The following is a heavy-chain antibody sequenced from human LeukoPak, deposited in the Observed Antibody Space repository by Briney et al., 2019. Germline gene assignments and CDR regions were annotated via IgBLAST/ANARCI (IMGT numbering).Heavy chain of an antibody. D-gene: IGHD6-13*01. CDR3: ARVSSSSWYQEDAFDI. CDR2: IYYSGST. CDR1: GGSVSSGSYY. V-gene: IGHV4-61*01. Sequence: SEALSLTCTVSGGSVSSGSYYWSWIRQPPGKGLEWIGYIYYSGSTNYNPSLKSRVTISVDTSKNQFSLKLSSVTAADTAVYYCARVSSSSWYQEDAFDIWGQGTMVTVSS. J-gene: IGHJ3*02.